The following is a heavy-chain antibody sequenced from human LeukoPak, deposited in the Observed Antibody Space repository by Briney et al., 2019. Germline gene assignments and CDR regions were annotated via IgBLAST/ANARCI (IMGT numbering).Heavy chain of an antibody. Sequence: GGSLRLSCAASGFTFSTYAMSWVRQAPGKGLEWVSSLRGNGDTLYADSVKGRFTLSRDDSRNTVYLQLNNLRVEDTAIYYCAKANWISNADAVWWGQGTLVTVSS. V-gene: IGHV3-23*01. CDR1: GFTFSTYA. J-gene: IGHJ4*02. CDR2: LRGNGDT. CDR3: AKANWISNADAVW. D-gene: IGHD1-1*01.